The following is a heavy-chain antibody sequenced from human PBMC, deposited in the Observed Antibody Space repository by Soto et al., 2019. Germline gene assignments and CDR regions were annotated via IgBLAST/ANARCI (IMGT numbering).Heavy chain of an antibody. CDR1: GGTFSSYT. Sequence: QVQLVQSGAEVKKPGSSVKVSCKASGGTFSSYTISWVRQAPGQGLEWMGRIIPILGIANYTQKFQGRVTITADKSTSTAYMELSSLRSEDTAVYYCAREVAVVTNDAFDIWGQGTMVTVSS. J-gene: IGHJ3*02. V-gene: IGHV1-69*08. CDR2: IIPILGIA. CDR3: AREVAVVTNDAFDI. D-gene: IGHD2-21*02.